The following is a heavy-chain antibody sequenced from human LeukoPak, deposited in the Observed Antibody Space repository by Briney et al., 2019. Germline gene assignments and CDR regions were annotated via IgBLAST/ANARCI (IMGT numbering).Heavy chain of an antibody. CDR2: MNPNSGNT. Sequence: RASVKVSCKSSGYTFTSYDINWVRQATGQGLEWMGWMNPNSGNTGYAQKFQGRVTITRNTSISTAYMELSSLRSEDTAVYYCARDIEVAGTGYYYLDVWGKGTTVTVSS. CDR1: GYTFTSYD. V-gene: IGHV1-8*03. D-gene: IGHD6-19*01. J-gene: IGHJ6*03. CDR3: ARDIEVAGTGYYYLDV.